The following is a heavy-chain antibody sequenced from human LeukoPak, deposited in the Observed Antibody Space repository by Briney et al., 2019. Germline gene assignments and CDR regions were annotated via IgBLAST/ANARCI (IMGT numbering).Heavy chain of an antibody. CDR2: INPNSGGT. CDR1: AYTFTGYY. CDR3: ARSGDYYGSGRAPYFDY. Sequence: ASVKVSCKASAYTFTGYYMHWVRQAPGQGLEWMGWINPNSGGTNYAQNFQGRVTMTRDTSITTAYMELSSLRSDDTAVYYCARSGDYYGSGRAPYFDYWGQGTLVTVSS. V-gene: IGHV1-2*02. D-gene: IGHD3-10*01. J-gene: IGHJ4*02.